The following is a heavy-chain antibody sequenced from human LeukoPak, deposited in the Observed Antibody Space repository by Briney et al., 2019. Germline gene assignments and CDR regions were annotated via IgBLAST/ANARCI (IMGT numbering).Heavy chain of an antibody. CDR1: GFTFNRYG. CDR2: AYGDGTDK. Sequence: PGGSLRLSCAASGFTFNRYGMHWVRQAPGKGLEWVAVAYGDGTDKYYADSVKGRFTISKDLSQNRLYMQMNSLRAEDAATYYCATGGRFYYDLWGQGTLVTVSS. J-gene: IGHJ4*02. V-gene: IGHV3-33*01. D-gene: IGHD2-15*01. CDR3: ATGGRFYYDL.